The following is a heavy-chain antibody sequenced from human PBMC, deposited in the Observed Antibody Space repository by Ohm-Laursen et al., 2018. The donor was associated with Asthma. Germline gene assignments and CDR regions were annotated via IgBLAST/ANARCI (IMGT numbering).Heavy chain of an antibody. Sequence: SETLSLTCTVSGGSISTYSWSWLRQPPGKGLEWIGNIYYGGSTNYNPSLKSRVTISVDTSKNQFSLKLSSVTAADTAVYYCARASDFWSGYFDYWGQGTLVTVSS. CDR2: IYYGGST. V-gene: IGHV4-59*12. D-gene: IGHD3-3*01. CDR3: ARASDFWSGYFDY. CDR1: GGSISTYS. J-gene: IGHJ4*02.